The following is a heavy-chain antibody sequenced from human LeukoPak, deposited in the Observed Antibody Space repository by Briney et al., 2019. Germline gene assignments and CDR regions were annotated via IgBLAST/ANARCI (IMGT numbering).Heavy chain of an antibody. CDR2: ISSSSSHI. CDR3: ARDNGYKFTMIGGGMDV. CDR1: GFTLSSYS. D-gene: IGHD3-22*01. Sequence: GGSLRLSCAVSGFTLSSYSMNWVRQAPGKGLEWVSSISSSSSHIYYADSVKGRFTISRDNAKNSLYLQMNSLRAEDTAVYYCARDNGYKFTMIGGGMDVWGQGTTVTVSS. V-gene: IGHV3-21*01. J-gene: IGHJ6*02.